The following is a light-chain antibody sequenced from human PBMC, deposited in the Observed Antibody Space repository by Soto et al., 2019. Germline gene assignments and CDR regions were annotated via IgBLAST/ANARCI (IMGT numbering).Light chain of an antibody. CDR3: SSYAGTNNRV. V-gene: IGLV2-8*01. Sequence: QSALTQPPSASGSLGQSVTISCTGTSSDVGGYKYVSWYQQHTGKAPKVMIYEVNKRPSGVPDRFSGSKSGNTASLTVSGLQAEDEADYYCSSYAGTNNRVFGGGTKLTVL. CDR2: EVN. CDR1: SSDVGGYKY. J-gene: IGLJ3*02.